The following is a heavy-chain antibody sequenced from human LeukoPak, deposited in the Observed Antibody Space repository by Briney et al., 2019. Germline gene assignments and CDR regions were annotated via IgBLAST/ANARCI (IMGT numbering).Heavy chain of an antibody. J-gene: IGHJ4*02. CDR2: VSADNGNT. V-gene: IGHV1-18*01. D-gene: IGHD2-15*01. CDR3: ARGFCSSGSCYPGGY. CDR1: GYTFTSYG. Sequence: ASVKVSCKASGYTFTSYGISWVRQAPGQGLEWMGWVSADNGNTNYAQKLQGRVTMTTDTSTRTAYLELRSLRSDDTAVYYCARGFCSSGSCYPGGYWGQGTLVTFS.